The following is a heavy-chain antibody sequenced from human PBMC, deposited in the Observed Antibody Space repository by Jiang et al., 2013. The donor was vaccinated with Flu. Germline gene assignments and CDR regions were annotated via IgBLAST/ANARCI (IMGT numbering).Heavy chain of an antibody. CDR1: GGSFSGYY. CDR2: INHSGST. V-gene: IGHV4-34*01. J-gene: IGHJ1*01. CDR3: ARGKCSGGSCHKETEYFQH. Sequence: LLKPSETLSLTCAVYGGSFSGYYWSWIRQPPGKGLEWIGEINHSGSTNYNPSLKSRVTISVDTSKNQFSLKLSSVTAADTAVYYCARGKCSGGSCHKETEYFQHWGQGTLVTVSS. D-gene: IGHD2-15*01.